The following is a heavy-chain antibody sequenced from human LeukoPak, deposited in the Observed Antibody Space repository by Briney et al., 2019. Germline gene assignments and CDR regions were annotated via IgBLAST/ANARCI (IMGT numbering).Heavy chain of an antibody. V-gene: IGHV1-46*01. CDR3: ARVYSSSWSFYFDY. CDR2: INPSGGST. Sequence: ASVTVSFTASGYTFTIYYMHWVRQAPGQGLGWMGIINPSGGSTSYAQKFQGRVTMTRDTDTSTVYMELSSLRSEDTAVYYCARVYSSSWSFYFDYWGQGTLVTVSS. J-gene: IGHJ4*02. D-gene: IGHD6-13*01. CDR1: GYTFTIYY.